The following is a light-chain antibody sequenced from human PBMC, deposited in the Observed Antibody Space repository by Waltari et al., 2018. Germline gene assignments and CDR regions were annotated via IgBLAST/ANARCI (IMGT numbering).Light chain of an antibody. J-gene: IGKJ5*01. CDR2: EVS. CDR1: DSLLHTDGKTY. CDR3: MQSIELPT. Sequence: VLTQTPPPLSVTPGQPASISCKSGDSLLHTDGKTYMYWYLQKSGQSPQLLIYEVSSRFSGVPDRISGSWSGTDFTLKISRVEAEDVGVYYCMQSIELPTFGQGTRLEIK. V-gene: IGKV2D-29*02.